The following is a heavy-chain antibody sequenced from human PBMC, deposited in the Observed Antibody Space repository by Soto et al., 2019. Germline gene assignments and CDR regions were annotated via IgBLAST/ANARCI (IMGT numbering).Heavy chain of an antibody. CDR1: GFTFSSYW. D-gene: IGHD4-17*01. CDR2: IKQDGSEK. J-gene: IGHJ6*03. CDR3: ARRLTTVTTSYYYYYMDV. Sequence: GGSLRLSCAASGFTFSSYWMSWVRQAPGKGLEWVANIKQDGSEKYYVDSVKGRFTISRDNAKNSLYLQMNSLRAEDTAVYYCARRLTTVTTSYYYYYMDVWGKGTTVTVSS. V-gene: IGHV3-7*01.